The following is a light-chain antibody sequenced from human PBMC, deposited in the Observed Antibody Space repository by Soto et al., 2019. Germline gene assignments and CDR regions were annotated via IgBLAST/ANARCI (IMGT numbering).Light chain of an antibody. CDR3: QQYNSWPLT. Sequence: EVLMTQSPATLSVSPGERVTLSCRASQSVYSNLAWYQQKPGQAPRLLIYGASTRATGLPARFSGSGSGTEFTLTISSLQSEDFAVYYCQQYNSWPLTFGGGTKVEIK. CDR1: QSVYSN. J-gene: IGKJ4*01. V-gene: IGKV3-15*01. CDR2: GAS.